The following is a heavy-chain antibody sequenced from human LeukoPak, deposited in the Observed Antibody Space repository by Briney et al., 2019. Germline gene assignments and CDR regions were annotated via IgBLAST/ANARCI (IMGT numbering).Heavy chain of an antibody. CDR2: IYYSGST. Sequence: PSETLSLTCTVSGGSIRNYYWSWIRQPPGKGLEWIGYIYYSGSTNYNPSLKSRVTISVDTSKNQFSLKLSSVTAADTAVYYCAREGVRDGYIDYWGQGTLVTVSS. CDR1: GGSIRNYY. CDR3: AREGVRDGYIDY. D-gene: IGHD5-24*01. V-gene: IGHV4-59*01. J-gene: IGHJ4*02.